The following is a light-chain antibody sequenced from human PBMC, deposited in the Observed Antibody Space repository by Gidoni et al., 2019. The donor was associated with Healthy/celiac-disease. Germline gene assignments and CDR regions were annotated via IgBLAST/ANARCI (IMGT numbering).Light chain of an antibody. Sequence: DIQQTQYPSSLSASVGDRVIITCRASQSISSYLNWYQQKPGKAPKLLIYAASSLQSGVPSRFSGSGSGTDFTLTISSLQPEDFATYYCQQSYSTPHTFGQGTKLEIK. J-gene: IGKJ2*01. CDR2: AAS. CDR1: QSISSY. V-gene: IGKV1-39*01. CDR3: QQSYSTPHT.